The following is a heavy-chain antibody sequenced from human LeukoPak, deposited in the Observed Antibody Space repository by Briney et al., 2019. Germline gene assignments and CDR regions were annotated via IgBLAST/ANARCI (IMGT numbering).Heavy chain of an antibody. CDR3: ARDGSYYRDWFDP. CDR1: GFTFSSYW. V-gene: IGHV3-7*03. Sequence: GGSLRLSCAASGFTFSSYWMNWVRQAPGKGLEWVANIKQDGSEKYYVDSVKGRFTISRDNAKNSLYLQMNSLRAEDTAVYYCARDGSYYRDWFDPWGQGTLVTVS. D-gene: IGHD1-26*01. CDR2: IKQDGSEK. J-gene: IGHJ5*02.